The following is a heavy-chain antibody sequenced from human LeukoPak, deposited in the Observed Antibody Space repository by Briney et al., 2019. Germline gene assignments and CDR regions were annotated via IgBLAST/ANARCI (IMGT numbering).Heavy chain of an antibody. CDR2: IYYSGST. V-gene: IGHV4-39*07. CDR3: ARAGQGYCTSASCYLSLDY. D-gene: IGHD2-2*01. J-gene: IGHJ4*02. Sequence: SETLSLTCTVSGGSISSSDYYWGWIRQPPGKGLESIGNIYYSGSTYYNPSLKSRVTILVDTSKNQFSLKLSSVTAADTAVYYCARAGQGYCTSASCYLSLDYWGQGTLVTVSS. CDR1: GGSISSSDYY.